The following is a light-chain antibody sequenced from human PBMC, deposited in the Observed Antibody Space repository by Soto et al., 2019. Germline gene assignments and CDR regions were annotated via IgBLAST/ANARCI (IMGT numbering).Light chain of an antibody. J-gene: IGLJ2*01. CDR2: DVS. Sequence: QSALTQPASVSGSPGQSITISCTGTSSDVGYYNSVSWYQRHPGKVPKLIIYDVSSRPSGVSNRFSGFKSGNTASLTISGLQAEDEADYYCSSYQRSETHVLFGGGTKLTVL. V-gene: IGLV2-14*03. CDR3: SSYQRSETHVL. CDR1: SSDVGYYNS.